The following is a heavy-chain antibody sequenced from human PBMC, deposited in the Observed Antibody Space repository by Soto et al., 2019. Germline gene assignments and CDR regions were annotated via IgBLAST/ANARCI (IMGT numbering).Heavy chain of an antibody. CDR3: VRIVSGYDWGLYYMDV. CDR1: GYFFSNYW. Sequence: VQLVQSGAEVKKPGESLKISCKGTGYFFSNYWIGWVRQMPGKGLEWMGAVQPLDSDTRNSPSLQGQVTISADNSISTADLQWSSLKASDTARYYCVRIVSGYDWGLYYMDVWGKGTTVTVSS. V-gene: IGHV5-51*03. CDR2: VQPLDSDT. D-gene: IGHD5-12*01. J-gene: IGHJ6*03.